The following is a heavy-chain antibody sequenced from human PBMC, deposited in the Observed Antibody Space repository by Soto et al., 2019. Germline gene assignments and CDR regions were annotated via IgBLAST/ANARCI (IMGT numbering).Heavy chain of an antibody. J-gene: IGHJ4*02. CDR1: GFTFSTYG. V-gene: IGHV3-30*18. CDR2: MSYDGTKE. CDR3: AKEYGSTWIDH. Sequence: QVELVESGGGVVQPGRSLRLSCAASGFTFSTYGMHWVRQAPGKGLEWVAAMSYDGTKEYYVDSVKGRFTISRDNSRNTLFLQLNSLRAEDMAVYYCAKEYGSTWIDHWGQGTLVTVSS. D-gene: IGHD6-13*01.